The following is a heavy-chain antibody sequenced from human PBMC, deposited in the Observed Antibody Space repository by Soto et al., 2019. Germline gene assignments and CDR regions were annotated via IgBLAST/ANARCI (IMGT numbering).Heavy chain of an antibody. J-gene: IGHJ3*02. Sequence: GASVKASCKASRGTFSSYAISWVRQSPGQGLEWMGVIIPIFGAANYAQKFQGRVTMTADTSTDTAYMELSSLRSDDTAVYYCATMEDLSGQPNYYDSSAYYRRNAFDIWGQGTMVTVSS. D-gene: IGHD3-22*01. CDR1: RGTFSSYA. V-gene: IGHV1-69*06. CDR2: IIPIFGAA. CDR3: ATMEDLSGQPNYYDSSAYYRRNAFDI.